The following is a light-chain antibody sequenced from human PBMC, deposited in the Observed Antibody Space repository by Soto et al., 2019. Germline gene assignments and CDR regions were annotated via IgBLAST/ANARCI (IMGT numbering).Light chain of an antibody. Sequence: EIVLTQSPATLSLSPGERATLSCRASQSVNSYLAWYQQKPGQAPGLLIYDASNRATGIPARFSGSGSGTDFTLTISSLEPEDLAVYYCQQRSTWPPSFGGGTKMEIK. J-gene: IGKJ4*01. CDR3: QQRSTWPPS. CDR2: DAS. CDR1: QSVNSY. V-gene: IGKV3-11*01.